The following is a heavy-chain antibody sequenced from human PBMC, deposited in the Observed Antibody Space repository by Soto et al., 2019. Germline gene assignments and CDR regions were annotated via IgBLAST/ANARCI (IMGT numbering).Heavy chain of an antibody. Sequence: QVQLVQSGAEVKKPGSSVKVSCKASGGTFSSYAISWVRQAPGQGLEWMGGIIPIFGTANYAQKFQGRVTITADESTSTAYMELSSLRSEDTAVYYCARVTLSTRRGQQLDGGYYGMDVWGQGTTVTVSS. V-gene: IGHV1-69*12. CDR2: IIPIFGTA. D-gene: IGHD6-13*01. CDR3: ARVTLSTRRGQQLDGGYYGMDV. J-gene: IGHJ6*02. CDR1: GGTFSSYA.